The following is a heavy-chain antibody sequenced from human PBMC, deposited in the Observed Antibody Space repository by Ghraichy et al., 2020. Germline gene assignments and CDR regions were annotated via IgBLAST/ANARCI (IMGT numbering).Heavy chain of an antibody. Sequence: SETLSLTCTVTGASTSSYYWSWIRQPPGKGLEWIGYVSYRGGTSYSPSLKGRVTMSVDTSNNQVSLRLSSLTAADTALYYCARGGVSSLGKDWGRGTRVSVSS. CDR2: VSYRGGT. CDR1: GASTSSYY. D-gene: IGHD6-13*01. V-gene: IGHV4-59*01. J-gene: IGHJ4*02. CDR3: ARGGVSSLGKD.